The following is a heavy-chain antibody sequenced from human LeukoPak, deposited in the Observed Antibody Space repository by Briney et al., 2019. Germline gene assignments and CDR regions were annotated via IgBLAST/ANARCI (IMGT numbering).Heavy chain of an antibody. V-gene: IGHV3-23*01. J-gene: IGHJ4*02. D-gene: IGHD3-3*01. Sequence: GGSLRLSRAASGFTLSSYAMGWVRQAPGKGLEWVSAISGSGGSTYYADSVKGRFTISRDNSKNTLYLQMNSLRAEDTAVYYCAKAGRDTIFGVVDHDYWGQGTLVTVSS. CDR1: GFTLSSYA. CDR2: ISGSGGST. CDR3: AKAGRDTIFGVVDHDY.